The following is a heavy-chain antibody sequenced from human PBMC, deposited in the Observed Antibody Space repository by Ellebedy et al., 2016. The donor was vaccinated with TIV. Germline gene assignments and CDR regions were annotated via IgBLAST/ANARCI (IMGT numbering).Heavy chain of an antibody. CDR2: IFTSDIT. Sequence: PGGSLRFSCAASGFAVNSYYITWARQAPGKGLDWVSVIFTSDITSYADSVRGRFTISRDTYKNTVSLQMNSLRVEDTAIYYCAVVDFCWGQGTLVTVSS. V-gene: IGHV3-53*01. CDR1: GFAVNSYY. J-gene: IGHJ4*02. D-gene: IGHD2-15*01. CDR3: AVVDFC.